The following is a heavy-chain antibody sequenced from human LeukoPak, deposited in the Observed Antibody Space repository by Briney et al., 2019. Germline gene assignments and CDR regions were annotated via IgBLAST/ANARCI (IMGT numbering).Heavy chain of an antibody. CDR1: GLTFSSYA. J-gene: IGHJ4*02. CDR3: AIDPNWGTHS. V-gene: IGHV3-23*01. Sequence: GGSLRLSCAASGLTFSSYAMYWVRHPPGKRLEWVSIIGNNGGGIHYADSVKGRFTISRDNFKNALYLQMNSLRVEDTAVYYCAIDPNWGTHSWGQGVLVTVSS. D-gene: IGHD7-27*01. CDR2: IGNNGGGI.